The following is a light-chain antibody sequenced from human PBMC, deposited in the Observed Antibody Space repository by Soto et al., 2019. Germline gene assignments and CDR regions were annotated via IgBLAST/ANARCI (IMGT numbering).Light chain of an antibody. CDR3: SSYTSTSTLV. CDR2: EVS. Sequence: QSALTQPASVSGSPGQSITISCTGTSSDVGGSNYVSWYQQSPGKAPKLMIYEVSNRPSGVSNRFSASKSGDTASLTTSGXXAEDEADYYCSSYTSTSTLVFGGGTKVTVL. J-gene: IGLJ2*01. V-gene: IGLV2-14*01. CDR1: SSDVGGSNY.